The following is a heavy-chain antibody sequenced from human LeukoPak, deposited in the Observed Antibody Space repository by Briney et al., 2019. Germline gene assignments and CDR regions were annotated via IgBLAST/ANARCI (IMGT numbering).Heavy chain of an antibody. J-gene: IGHJ4*02. CDR1: GFNSNDYV. CDR2: ISGSGRSL. CDR3: ATEVVY. V-gene: IGHV3-23*01. Sequence: PGGSLRLSCAASGFNSNDYVMSWVRQAPGKGLEWVSSISGSGRSLYYADSIKGRLNISRDNSKHILYLQMDSLRAEDTAIYYCATEVVYWGQGALVTVSS.